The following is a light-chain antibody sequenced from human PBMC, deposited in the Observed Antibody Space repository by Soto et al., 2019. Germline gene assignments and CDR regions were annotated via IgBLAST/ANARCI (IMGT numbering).Light chain of an antibody. CDR2: KVS. Sequence: DIQMTQSPSTLSASVGDRVTITCRASQSISSWLAWYQQKPGKAPKLMIYKVSNLESGVPSRFSGSGSGTGFTLTISSPQPDEFSAYYCQQYNILWTFGQGIKVDIK. V-gene: IGKV1-5*03. CDR3: QQYNILWT. CDR1: QSISSW. J-gene: IGKJ1*01.